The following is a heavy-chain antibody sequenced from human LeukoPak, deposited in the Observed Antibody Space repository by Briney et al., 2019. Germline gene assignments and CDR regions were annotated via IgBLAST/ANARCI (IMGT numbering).Heavy chain of an antibody. CDR1: GYTFTRRN. CDR3: ARDSDWVFDL. Sequence: ASVKVSCKASGYTFTRRNFSWVRQAPGQGLEWMGWISTYNGDTKYAQKFQGRVTMTTDTSTTTTYMELRSLTSDDTAVYYCARDSDWVFDLWGRGTLVTVSS. CDR2: ISTYNGDT. D-gene: IGHD3-9*01. J-gene: IGHJ2*01. V-gene: IGHV1-18*01.